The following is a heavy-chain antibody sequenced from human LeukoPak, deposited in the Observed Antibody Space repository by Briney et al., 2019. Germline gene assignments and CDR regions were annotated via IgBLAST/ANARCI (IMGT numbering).Heavy chain of an antibody. J-gene: IGHJ5*02. Sequence: GGSLRLSCAASGCTFNSFPMNWVRQPPGKGLEWISFISSSGGSIKYADSVKGRFTITRDTAKDSLYLEMNSLRADDTAVYDCERDYDAWGQGTLVTVSS. CDR2: ISSSGGSI. CDR3: ERDYDA. D-gene: IGHD3-3*01. V-gene: IGHV3-48*03. CDR1: GCTFNSFP.